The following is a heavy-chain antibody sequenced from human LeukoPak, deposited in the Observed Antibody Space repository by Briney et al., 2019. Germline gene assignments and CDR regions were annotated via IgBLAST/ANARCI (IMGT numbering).Heavy chain of an antibody. Sequence: GGSLRLSCAASGFTFSSYAMHWVRQAPGKGLEWVAVISYDGSNKYYADSVKGRFTISRDNSKNTLYLQMNSLRAEDTAVYYCAKDLRPYSRWPRYYFDYWGQGTLVTVSS. CDR2: ISYDGSNK. D-gene: IGHD5-24*01. J-gene: IGHJ4*02. CDR1: GFTFSSYA. CDR3: AKDLRPYSRWPRYYFDY. V-gene: IGHV3-30*04.